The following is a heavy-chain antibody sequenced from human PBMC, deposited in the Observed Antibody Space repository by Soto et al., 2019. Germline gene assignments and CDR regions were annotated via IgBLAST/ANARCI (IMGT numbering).Heavy chain of an antibody. J-gene: IGHJ5*02. Sequence: QVQLVESGGGWGKPGGSLRISCEASGFNLNDVYMSWIRQAPGKGLEWISYISPGSRFREFADYVEGRHTISRDNARNALYLQLTDVRVDETAVDYCVRGGGGGHFDHWGQGTLVTVSS. V-gene: IGHV3-11*06. CDR1: GFNLNDVY. CDR2: ISPGSRFR. CDR3: VRGGGGGHFDH. D-gene: IGHD2-21*01.